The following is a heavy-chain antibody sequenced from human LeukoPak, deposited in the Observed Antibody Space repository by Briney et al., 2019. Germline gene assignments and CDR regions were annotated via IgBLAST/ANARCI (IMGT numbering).Heavy chain of an antibody. J-gene: IGHJ4*02. D-gene: IGHD3-22*01. Sequence: SETLSLTCTVSGGSISSYYWSWIRQPPGKGLEWIGEINHSGSTNYNPSLKSRVTISVDTSKNQFSLKLSSVTAADTAVYYCASDYYDSSGYYGGLDYWGQGTLVTVSS. CDR1: GGSISSYY. CDR2: INHSGST. CDR3: ASDYYDSSGYYGGLDY. V-gene: IGHV4-4*08.